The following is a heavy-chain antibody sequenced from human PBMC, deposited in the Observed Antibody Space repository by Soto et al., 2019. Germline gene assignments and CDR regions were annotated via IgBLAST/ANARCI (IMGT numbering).Heavy chain of an antibody. J-gene: IGHJ6*02. CDR2: ISYDGSNK. D-gene: IGHD6-13*01. CDR1: GFTFSSYG. Sequence: QVQLVESGGGVVQPGRSLRLSCAASGFTFSSYGMHWVRQAPGKGLEWVAVISYDGSNKYYADSVKGRFTISRDNSKNTLYLQMNSLRAEDTAMYYCAKASGSSWYSAYYYYGMDVWGQGTTVTVSS. CDR3: AKASGSSWYSAYYYYGMDV. V-gene: IGHV3-30*18.